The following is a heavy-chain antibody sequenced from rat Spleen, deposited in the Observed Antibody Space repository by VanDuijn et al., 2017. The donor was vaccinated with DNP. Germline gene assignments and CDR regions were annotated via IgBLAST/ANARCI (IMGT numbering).Heavy chain of an antibody. Sequence: QVQLKESGPGLVQPSETLSLTCTVSGFSLTSYHVSWVRQPPGKGLEWMGTMWSGGTTDYNPTLKSRLSISRDTSKSQVFLKMNSLQTEDTAIYFCTRTGSYKSGYYFDYWGQGVMVTVSS. J-gene: IGHJ2*01. V-gene: IGHV2-15*01. D-gene: IGHD4-3*01. CDR3: TRTGSYKSGYYFDY. CDR2: MWSGGTT. CDR1: GFSLTSYH.